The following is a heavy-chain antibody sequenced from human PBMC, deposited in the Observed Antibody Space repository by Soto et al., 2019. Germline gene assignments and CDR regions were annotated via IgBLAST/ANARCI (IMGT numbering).Heavy chain of an antibody. D-gene: IGHD3-10*01. J-gene: IGHJ6*02. V-gene: IGHV3-11*06. CDR1: GFSFSDSY. CDR3: ARDRGGYGPPDV. CDR2: ISGSSGYT. Sequence: QVQLVESGGGLVKPGGSLRLSCAASGFSFSDSYMSWVRQAPGKGLEWVAYISGSSGYTGYADSVKGRFTISRDNAKNSLYRQRNSLGVEDRAVYYCARDRGGYGPPDVWGQGTTVTVS.